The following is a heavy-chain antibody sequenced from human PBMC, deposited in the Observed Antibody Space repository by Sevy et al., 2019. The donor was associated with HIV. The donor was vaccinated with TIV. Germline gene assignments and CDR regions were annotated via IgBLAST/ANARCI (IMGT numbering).Heavy chain of an antibody. Sequence: GGSLRLSCAASGFTFSNAWMSWVRQAPGKGLEWVGRIKGKIYDGTIDYAAPVKGSFSISRDDSKNTPYLQMNSLKTEDTAVYYCTTASWSQEDYYNYWGQGTLVTVSS. D-gene: IGHD6-13*01. CDR3: TTASWSQEDYYNY. CDR1: GFTFSNAW. CDR2: IKGKIYDGTI. V-gene: IGHV3-15*01. J-gene: IGHJ4*02.